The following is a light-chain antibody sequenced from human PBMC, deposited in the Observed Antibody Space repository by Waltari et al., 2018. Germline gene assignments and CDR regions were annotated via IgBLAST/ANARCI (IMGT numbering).Light chain of an antibody. CDR3: LQDNTYPWT. J-gene: IGKJ1*01. CDR1: QDISNY. CDR2: AAS. V-gene: IGKV1-17*03. Sequence: DIQMTQSPSAVSASVGDTVKITCRASQDISNYLAWFPQRPGKAPNRLIFAASSLQSGVPSRFSGSGSATEFTLTITNLQPDDFGTYYCLQDNTYPWTFGQGTRVEF.